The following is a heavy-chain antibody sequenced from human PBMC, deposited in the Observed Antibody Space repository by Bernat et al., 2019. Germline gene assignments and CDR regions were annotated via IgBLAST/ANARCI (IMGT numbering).Heavy chain of an antibody. CDR2: INSDASTT. J-gene: IGHJ4*02. Sequence: EVQLVESGGGLVQPGGSLRLSCAASGFTFSNYWMHWVRQAPGKGLVWVSLINSDASTTSYADSVKGRFTISRDNAKNTLYLQRNSLRAEDTAVYYCARDLWNDGYYWGQGTLFTVSS. V-gene: IGHV3-74*01. CDR3: ARDLWNDGYY. D-gene: IGHD1-1*01. CDR1: GFTFSNYW.